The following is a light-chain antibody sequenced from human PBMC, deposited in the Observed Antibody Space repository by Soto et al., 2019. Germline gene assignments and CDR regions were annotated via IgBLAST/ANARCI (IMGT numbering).Light chain of an antibody. Sequence: QSALTQPASVSGSPGQSITIPCTGTSGDIGGYNSVSWYQQYPTKAPKLIIYDVRHRPSGVSDRFSGSKSGNTASLTISGLRAEDEADYYCSSYTSISTVVFGGGTKLTVL. CDR1: SGDIGGYNS. V-gene: IGLV2-14*01. J-gene: IGLJ2*01. CDR2: DVR. CDR3: SSYTSISTVV.